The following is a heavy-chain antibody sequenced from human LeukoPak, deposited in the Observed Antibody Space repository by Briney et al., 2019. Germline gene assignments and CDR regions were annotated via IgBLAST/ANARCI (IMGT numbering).Heavy chain of an antibody. CDR3: AKWGHESSGFDY. V-gene: IGHV3-9*01. CDR2: ISWNSGSI. D-gene: IGHD3-22*01. Sequence: GGSLRLSCAASGFTFDDYAMHWVRQAPGEGLEWVSGISWNSGSIGYADSVKGRFTISRDNSKNSLYLQMNTLRTEDTALYYCAKWGHESSGFDYWGQGTLVTVSS. CDR1: GFTFDDYA. J-gene: IGHJ4*02.